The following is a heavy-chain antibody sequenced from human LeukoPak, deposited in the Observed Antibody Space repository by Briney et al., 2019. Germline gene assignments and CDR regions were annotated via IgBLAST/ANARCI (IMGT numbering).Heavy chain of an antibody. CDR3: ARDLLNYFDY. CDR1: GGSISSYY. J-gene: IGHJ4*02. CDR2: IYYSGTT. V-gene: IGHV4-59*01. Sequence: SETLSLTCTVSGGSISSYYWSWIRQPPGKGLEWIGYIYYSGTTNYNPSLNSRVTISVDTSKNQFSLKLSSVTAADTAVYYCARDLLNYFDYWGQGTLVTVSS.